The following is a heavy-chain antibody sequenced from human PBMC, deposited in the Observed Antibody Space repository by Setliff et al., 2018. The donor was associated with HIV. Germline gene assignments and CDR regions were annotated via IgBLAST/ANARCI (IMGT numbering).Heavy chain of an antibody. CDR3: ARQRLGGHDALDV. J-gene: IGHJ3*01. CDR1: GFSFTTYW. D-gene: IGHD2-15*01. CDR2: IYPGDSDT. V-gene: IGHV5-51*01. Sequence: GESLKISCKTSGFSFTTYWTGWVRQKPGRGLEWMGNIYPGDSDTTYNPSLQGPVTISADRSTSTVYLQWRSLKATDTAMYYCARQRLGGHDALDVWGHGTMVTVSS.